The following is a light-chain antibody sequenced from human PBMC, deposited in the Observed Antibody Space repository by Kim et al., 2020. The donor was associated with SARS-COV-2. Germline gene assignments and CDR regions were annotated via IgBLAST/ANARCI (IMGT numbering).Light chain of an antibody. Sequence: GALGQTARITCGGNNIGSKNVHGYQQKPGQAPVLVIYRDSNRPSGIPERFSGSNSGNTATLTISRAQAGDEADYYCQVWDSSTYVFGTGTKVTVL. J-gene: IGLJ1*01. CDR3: QVWDSSTYV. CDR1: NIGSKN. CDR2: RDS. V-gene: IGLV3-9*01.